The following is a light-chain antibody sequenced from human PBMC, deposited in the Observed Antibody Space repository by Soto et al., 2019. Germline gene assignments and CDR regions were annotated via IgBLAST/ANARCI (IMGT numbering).Light chain of an antibody. CDR2: GAS. CDR1: QRVSSSY. CDR3: QHYGSSLYT. V-gene: IGKV3-20*01. Sequence: EIVLTQSSGTLSLSPGERATLSCRTSQRVSSSYLAWYQQKPSQAPRLLIYGASSRATGIPDRFSGSGSGTDFTLTICRLEPEDFAVYYCQHYGSSLYTFGQGTK. J-gene: IGKJ2*01.